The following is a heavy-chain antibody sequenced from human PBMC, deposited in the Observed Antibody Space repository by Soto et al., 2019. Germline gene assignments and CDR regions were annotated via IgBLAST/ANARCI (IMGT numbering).Heavy chain of an antibody. D-gene: IGHD1-26*01. J-gene: IGHJ4*02. CDR3: ARGRGSYWGYFDY. V-gene: IGHV4-59*01. CDR1: GGSISSYY. Sequence: SETLSLTCTVSGGSISSYYWSWIRQPPGKGLEWIGYIYYSGSTNYNPSLKSRVTISVDTSKNQFSLKLSSVTAADTAVYYCARGRGSYWGYFDYWGQGTLVTVSS. CDR2: IYYSGST.